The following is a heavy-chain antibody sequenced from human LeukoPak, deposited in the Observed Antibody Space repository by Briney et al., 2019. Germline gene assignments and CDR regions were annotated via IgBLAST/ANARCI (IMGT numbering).Heavy chain of an antibody. J-gene: IGHJ4*02. CDR2: IIPIFGTA. CDR3: ARVNYYDSSGYYYFDY. Sequence: SVKVSCKASGGTFSSYAISWVRQAPGQGLEWMGGIIPIFGTANYAQKFQGRATITADESTSTAYMELSSLRSEDTAVYYCARVNYYDSSGYYYFDYWGQGTLVTVSS. V-gene: IGHV1-69*13. CDR1: GGTFSSYA. D-gene: IGHD3-22*01.